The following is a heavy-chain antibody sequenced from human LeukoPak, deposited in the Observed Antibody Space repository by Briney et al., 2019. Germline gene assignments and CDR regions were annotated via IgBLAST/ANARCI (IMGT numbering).Heavy chain of an antibody. V-gene: IGHV1-46*01. CDR3: ARERGGALDY. Sequence: ASVKVSCKASGYTFTSYYMHWVRQAPGQGLEWMGVINPSGGITKYAQKFQGRVTMTRDTSASTLYMELSSLRSEDTAVHYCARERGGALDYWGQGTLVTVSS. CDR1: GYTFTSYY. J-gene: IGHJ4*02. CDR2: INPSGGIT. D-gene: IGHD3-10*01.